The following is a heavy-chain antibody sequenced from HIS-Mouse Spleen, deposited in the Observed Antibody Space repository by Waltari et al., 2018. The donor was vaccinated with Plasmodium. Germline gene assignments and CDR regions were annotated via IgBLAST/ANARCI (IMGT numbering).Heavy chain of an antibody. CDR3: ARGPNRDGVGY. CDR1: VGSLRSYY. V-gene: IGHV4-59*01. CDR2: IYYSGST. J-gene: IGHJ4*02. Sequence: QVQLQESGPGLVKPSETLSLTCTVSVGSLRSYYCTWIRQPLGKGLEWIGYIYYSGSTNYNPSLKSRVTISVDTSKNQFSLKLSSVTAADTAVYYCARGPNRDGVGYWGQGTLVTVSS.